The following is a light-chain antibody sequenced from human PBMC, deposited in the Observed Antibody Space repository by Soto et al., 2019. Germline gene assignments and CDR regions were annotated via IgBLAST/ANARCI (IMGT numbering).Light chain of an antibody. CDR2: DNT. J-gene: IGLJ2*01. CDR1: SSNIGAGYA. V-gene: IGLV1-40*01. Sequence: QSVLTQPPSVSGAPGQRVTISCTGSSSNIGAGYAVHWYQQLPGTSPKLLIYDNTNRPSGVPDRFSGSESGTSASLAITGLQVEDEPDYYCQSYDTSLSASVFGRGTKVTVL. CDR3: QSYDTSLSASV.